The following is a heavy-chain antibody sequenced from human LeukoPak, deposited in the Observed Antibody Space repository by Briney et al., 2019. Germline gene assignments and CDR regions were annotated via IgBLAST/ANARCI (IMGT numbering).Heavy chain of an antibody. CDR1: WDSVSSNSAA. CDR2: TYYRSKWYN. J-gene: IGHJ4*02. D-gene: IGHD3-10*01. Sequence: SQTLSLTCAISWDSVSSNSAAWNWIRQSPSRGLEWLGLTYYRSKWYNDYAVSVKSPIPLNPDTSKNQFSMQLNSVTPEDTAVYYCARGVGELLISSFDYWGQGTLVTVSS. V-gene: IGHV6-1*01. CDR3: ARGVGELLISSFDY.